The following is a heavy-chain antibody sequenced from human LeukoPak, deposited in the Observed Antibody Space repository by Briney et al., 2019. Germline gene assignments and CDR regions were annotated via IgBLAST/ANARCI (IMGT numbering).Heavy chain of an antibody. J-gene: IGHJ4*02. V-gene: IGHV3-48*01. CDR3: ASPPWGSFFVLYFDH. Sequence: PGGSLRLSCAASGFTFSSYSMNGVRQAPGKGLEWVSYISSSSSTIYYADSVKGRFTISRDNAKNSLYLQMNSLRAEDTAVYYCASPPWGSFFVLYFDHWGLGTQVTVSS. CDR1: GFTFSSYS. D-gene: IGHD3-16*01. CDR2: ISSSSSTI.